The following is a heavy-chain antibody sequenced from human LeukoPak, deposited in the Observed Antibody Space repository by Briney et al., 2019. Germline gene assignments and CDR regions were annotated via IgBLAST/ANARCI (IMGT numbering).Heavy chain of an antibody. CDR1: GYTFTGYY. Sequence: GASVKVSCKASGYTFTGYYMHWVRQAPGQGLEWMGWINPNSGGTNYAQKFQGRVTTTRDTSISTAYMELSRLRSDDTAVYYCARDGYYYGSGSYYDFDYWGQGTLVTVSS. CDR2: INPNSGGT. D-gene: IGHD3-10*01. V-gene: IGHV1-2*02. CDR3: ARDGYYYGSGSYYDFDY. J-gene: IGHJ4*02.